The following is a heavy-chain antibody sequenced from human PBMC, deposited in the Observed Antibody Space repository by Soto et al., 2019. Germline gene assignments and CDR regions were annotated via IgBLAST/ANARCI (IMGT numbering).Heavy chain of an antibody. Sequence: GGSLRLSCAASGFTFSSYWMSWVRQAPGKGLEWVANIKQDGSEKYYVDSVKGRFTISRDNAKNSLYLQMNSLRAEDTAVYYCARDQYSDFWSGYYFHFDYWGQGTLVTVSS. V-gene: IGHV3-7*01. CDR3: ARDQYSDFWSGYYFHFDY. CDR2: IKQDGSEK. CDR1: GFTFSSYW. J-gene: IGHJ4*02. D-gene: IGHD3-3*01.